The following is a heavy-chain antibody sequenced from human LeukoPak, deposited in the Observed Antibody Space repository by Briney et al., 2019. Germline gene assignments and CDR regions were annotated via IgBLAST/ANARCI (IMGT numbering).Heavy chain of an antibody. J-gene: IGHJ4*02. V-gene: IGHV1-2*02. CDR3: APIGISLNSDSR. CDR2: INPNSGGT. CDR1: GYTFTGYY. D-gene: IGHD1-20*01. Sequence: ASVKVSCKASGYTFTGYYMHWVRQAPGQGLEWMGWINPNSGGTNYAQKFQGRVTMTRDTSISTAYMELSRLRSDDTAVYYCAPIGISLNSDSRWAQGTLVTVSS.